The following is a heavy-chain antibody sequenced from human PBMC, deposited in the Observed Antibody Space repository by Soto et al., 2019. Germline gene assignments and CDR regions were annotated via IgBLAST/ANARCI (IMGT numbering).Heavy chain of an antibody. CDR3: ARETGGITMIVGGVAFDI. V-gene: IGHV1-2*04. CDR1: GYTFTGYY. D-gene: IGHD3-22*01. Sequence: RASVKVSCKASGYTFTGYYMHWVRQAPGQGLEWMGWINPNSGGTNYAQKFQGWVTMTRDTSISTAYMELSRLRSDDTAVYYCARETGGITMIVGGVAFDIWGQGTMVTVSS. J-gene: IGHJ3*02. CDR2: INPNSGGT.